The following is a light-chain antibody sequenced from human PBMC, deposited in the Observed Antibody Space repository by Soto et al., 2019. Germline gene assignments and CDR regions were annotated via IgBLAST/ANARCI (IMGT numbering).Light chain of an antibody. V-gene: IGKV3-15*01. J-gene: IGKJ4*01. CDR1: QSVDIN. CDR3: QQYNNWPLT. Sequence: EIVVTQSPATLSVSPGDTATLSCRASQSVDINLAWYQQTPGQAPRLLIYGASTRATGIPARLSGSGSGTEFTLTVSSLQSEDFAVYYCQQYNNWPLTFGGGTKVDIK. CDR2: GAS.